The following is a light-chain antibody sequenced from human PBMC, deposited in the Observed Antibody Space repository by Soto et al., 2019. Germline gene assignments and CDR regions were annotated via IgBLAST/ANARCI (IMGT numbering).Light chain of an antibody. J-gene: IGKJ1*01. Sequence: EIMMTQSTATLSVSPGERATLSCRASQSVSSNLAWFQKKPGQAPRLLIYGASTRATGIPARFSGSGSGADFTLTISSLQSEDFAVYYCQQYKSCPRTFGQGTKVEIK. CDR3: QQYKSCPRT. CDR1: QSVSSN. V-gene: IGKV3-15*01. CDR2: GAS.